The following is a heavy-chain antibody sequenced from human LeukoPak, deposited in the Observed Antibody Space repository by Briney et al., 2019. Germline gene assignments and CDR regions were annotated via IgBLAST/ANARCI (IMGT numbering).Heavy chain of an antibody. Sequence: PSETPSLTCTNSVDSASSSNYYWSSVRHPPGKGMEWIAYIDYSGATKFNPSLKSRVTITLDTSKNQFSLKLSSVTAADTAVYYWARDRRGYYDSSGHFDYWGQGTLVTVSS. CDR3: ARDRRGYYDSSGHFDY. J-gene: IGHJ4*02. D-gene: IGHD3-22*01. V-gene: IGHV4-61*01. CDR2: IDYSGAT. CDR1: VDSASSSNYY.